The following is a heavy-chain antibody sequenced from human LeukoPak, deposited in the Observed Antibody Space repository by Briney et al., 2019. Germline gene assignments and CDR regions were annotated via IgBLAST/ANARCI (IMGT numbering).Heavy chain of an antibody. J-gene: IGHJ3*02. CDR1: GGTFSSYA. D-gene: IGHD2-2*01. CDR2: IIPIFGTA. Sequence: GASVKVSCKASGGTFSSYAINWVRQAPGQGLEWMGGIIPIFGTANYAQKFQGRVTIIMDESTSTAYMELSSLRSQDTAVYYCARAGYCSSTSCYAFDIWGQGTMVTVSS. V-gene: IGHV1-69*05. CDR3: ARAGYCSSTSCYAFDI.